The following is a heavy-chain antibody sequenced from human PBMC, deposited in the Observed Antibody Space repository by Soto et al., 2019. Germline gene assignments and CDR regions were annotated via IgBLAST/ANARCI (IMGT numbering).Heavy chain of an antibody. J-gene: IGHJ5*02. D-gene: IGHD1-20*01. Sequence: QVQLQESGPGLVKPSETLSLTCTVSGGSISSYYWSWIRQPPGKGLEWIGYIYYSGSTNYNPSLKSRVTISVDTSKNQFSLKLSSVTAADTAVYYCARTKSITGMYFPKPNWFDPWGQGTLVTVSS. CDR3: ARTKSITGMYFPKPNWFDP. V-gene: IGHV4-59*01. CDR2: IYYSGST. CDR1: GGSISSYY.